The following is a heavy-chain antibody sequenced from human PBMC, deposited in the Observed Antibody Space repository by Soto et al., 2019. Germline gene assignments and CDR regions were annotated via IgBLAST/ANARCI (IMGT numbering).Heavy chain of an antibody. CDR3: ARKVSGSTGRPDLWYFDL. CDR2: NSGGGDAT. Sequence: EVQLLDSGGGLVQPGGSLRLSCAASGFTFSGYALTWVRQAPGKGLEWVSANSGGGDATFYADSVKGRFTISRDNSKNPLYLQMNTLRAEDTAVYYCARKVSGSTGRPDLWYFDLWGRGTLVTVSS. V-gene: IGHV3-23*01. CDR1: GFTFSGYA. D-gene: IGHD3-10*01. J-gene: IGHJ2*01.